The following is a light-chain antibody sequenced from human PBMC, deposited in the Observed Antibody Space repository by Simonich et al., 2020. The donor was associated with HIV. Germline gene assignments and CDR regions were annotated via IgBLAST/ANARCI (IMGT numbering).Light chain of an antibody. CDR2: GAS. J-gene: IGKJ2*01. CDR1: QSVLYSSNNKNY. CDR3: QQYYSTPPYT. Sequence: DMVMTQSPDSLAVSLGERATINCKSSQSVLYSSNNKNYLVWYQQKPGQPPKLLIYGASTRESGVPDRFSGSGSGTDFTLTISSLQAEDVAVYYCQQYYSTPPYTFGQGTKLEIK. V-gene: IGKV4-1*01.